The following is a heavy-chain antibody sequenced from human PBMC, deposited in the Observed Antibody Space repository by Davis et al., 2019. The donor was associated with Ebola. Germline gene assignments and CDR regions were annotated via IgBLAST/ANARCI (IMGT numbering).Heavy chain of an antibody. J-gene: IGHJ6*02. Sequence: GGSLRLSCATSGFTFSNYAMVWVRQAPGKGLEWVSGISGNGRTTYYADSVHGRFTISRDNSKNTLYLQMNSLRAEDTAVYYCAKDGSGGGYYFYGMDVWGQGTTVTVSS. CDR3: AKDGSGGGYYFYGMDV. V-gene: IGHV3-23*01. CDR2: ISGNGRTT. CDR1: GFTFSNYA. D-gene: IGHD2-2*03.